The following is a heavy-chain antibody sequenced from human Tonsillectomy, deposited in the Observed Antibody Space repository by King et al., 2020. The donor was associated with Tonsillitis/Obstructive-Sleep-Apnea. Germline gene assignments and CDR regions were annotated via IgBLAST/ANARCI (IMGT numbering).Heavy chain of an antibody. Sequence: LQLQESGPGLVKPSETLSLTCTVSGDSVTRSDFHWGWIRQSPGKGLEWIGTIYYSGTTYYNPSLKSRVTISVDTSQNQFSLRLSSVTAADTAVYYCVGHHVNVPMDIYDSFDLWGQGTLVTVSS. J-gene: IGHJ5*02. CDR2: IYYSGTT. D-gene: IGHD5-18*01. CDR3: VGHHVNVPMDIYDSFDL. CDR1: GDSVTRSDFH. V-gene: IGHV4-39*01.